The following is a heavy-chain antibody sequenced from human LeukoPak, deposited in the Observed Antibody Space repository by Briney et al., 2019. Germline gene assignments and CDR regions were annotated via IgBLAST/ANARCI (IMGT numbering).Heavy chain of an antibody. CDR3: ARLTGVGATRCFDY. V-gene: IGHV3-30-3*01. J-gene: IGHJ4*02. D-gene: IGHD1-26*01. CDR2: ISYDGSNK. CDR1: GFTFSSYA. Sequence: GGSLRLPCAASGFTFSSYAMHWVRQAPGKGLEWVAVISYDGSNKYYADSVKGRFTISRDNSKNTLYLQMNSLRAEDTAVYYCARLTGVGATRCFDYWGQGTLVTVSS.